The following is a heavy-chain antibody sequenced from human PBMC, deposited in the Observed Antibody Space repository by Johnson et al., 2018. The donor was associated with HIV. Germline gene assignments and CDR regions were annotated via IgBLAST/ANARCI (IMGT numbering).Heavy chain of an antibody. J-gene: IGHJ3*02. D-gene: IGHD6-19*01. CDR2: IWYDGSNK. Sequence: VQLVESGGGVVQPGRSLRLSCAASGFTFSSYGMHWVRQAPGKGLAWVAVIWYDGSNKYYADSVKGRFTIARDNSKNTLYLQMNSLRAEDTAVYYCARGGYSSGWIYAFDIWGQGTMVTVSS. CDR3: ARGGYSSGWIYAFDI. V-gene: IGHV3-33*01. CDR1: GFTFSSYG.